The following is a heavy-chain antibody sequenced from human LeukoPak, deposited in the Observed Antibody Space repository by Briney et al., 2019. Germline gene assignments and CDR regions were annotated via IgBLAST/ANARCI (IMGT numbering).Heavy chain of an antibody. CDR1: GGSISSSSYY. D-gene: IGHD2-2*01. J-gene: IGHJ5*02. V-gene: IGHV4-39*01. CDR2: IYYSGST. CDR3: ARHANVVVPAAIEWFDP. Sequence: SETLSLTCTVSGGSISSSSYYWGWIRQPPGKGLERIGSIYYSGSTYYNPSLKSRVTISVDTSKNQFSLKLSSVTAADTAVYYCARHANVVVPAAIEWFDPWGQGTLVTVSS.